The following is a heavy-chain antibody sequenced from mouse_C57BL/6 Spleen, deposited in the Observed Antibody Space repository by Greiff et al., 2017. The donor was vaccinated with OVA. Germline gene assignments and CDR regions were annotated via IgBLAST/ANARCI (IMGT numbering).Heavy chain of an antibody. CDR3: TRGGYYAMDY. D-gene: IGHD1-1*02. Sequence: VQLQQSGAELMRPGASVTLSCKASGYTFTDYEMHWVKQTPVHGLEWIGAIDPETGGTAYNQKFKGKAILTADKSSSTAYMELRSLTSEDSAVYYCTRGGYYAMDYWGQGTSVTVSS. CDR2: IDPETGGT. J-gene: IGHJ4*01. CDR1: GYTFTDYE. V-gene: IGHV1-15*01.